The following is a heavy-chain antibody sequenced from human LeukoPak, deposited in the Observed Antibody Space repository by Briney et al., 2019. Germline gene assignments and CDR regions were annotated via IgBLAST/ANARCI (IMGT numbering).Heavy chain of an antibody. J-gene: IGHJ5*02. CDR2: IYYSGST. V-gene: IGHV4-39*01. D-gene: IGHD6-13*01. CDR1: GGSISSSSYY. CDR3: ARHEGSPYSSGWLEGAWFDP. Sequence: SETLSLTCTVSGGSISSSSYYWGWIRQPPGKGLEWIGSIYYSGSTYYNPSLKSRVTISVDTSKNQFSLKLSSVTAADTAVYYCARHEGSPYSSGWLEGAWFDPWGQGTLVTVSS.